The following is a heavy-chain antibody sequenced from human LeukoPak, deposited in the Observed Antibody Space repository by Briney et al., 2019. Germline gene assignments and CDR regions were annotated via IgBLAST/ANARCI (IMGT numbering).Heavy chain of an antibody. J-gene: IGHJ4*02. D-gene: IGHD6-13*01. CDR3: ARPAAADY. CDR2: IRADGRGR. V-gene: IGHV3-30*02. CDR1: GFTFSHFG. Sequence: GGSLRLSCAASGFTFSHFGMHWARQAPGKGLEWVAFIRADGRGRYYADSVNGRFTISRDNSKNTLYLQMNSLRGEDTAVYYCARPAAADYWGQGTLVTVSS.